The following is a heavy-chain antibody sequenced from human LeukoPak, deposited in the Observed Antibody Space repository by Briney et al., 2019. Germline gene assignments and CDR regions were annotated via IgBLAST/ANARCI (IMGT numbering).Heavy chain of an antibody. V-gene: IGHV4-4*09. CDR1: GGSISSYY. Sequence: SETLSLTCTVSGGSISSYYWSWIRQPPGKELECIGYVYFSGITNYNPSLKSRVTMSVDTSKNQLSLKLSSVTAADTAVYYCARTARLPDSWGQGTLVTVSS. J-gene: IGHJ4*02. CDR3: ARTARLPDS. D-gene: IGHD2-21*01. CDR2: VYFSGIT.